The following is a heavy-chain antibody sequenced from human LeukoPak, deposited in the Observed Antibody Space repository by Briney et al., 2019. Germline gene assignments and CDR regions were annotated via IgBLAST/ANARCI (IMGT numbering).Heavy chain of an antibody. CDR1: GFTFSSYS. V-gene: IGHV3-48*02. CDR2: ISSSSSTI. Sequence: PGGSLRLSCAASGFTFSSYSMNWVRQAPGKGLEWVSYISSSSSTIYYADSVKGRFTISRDNAKNSLYLQMNSLRDEDTAVYYCARVACSGGSCYLVDYWGQGTLVTVSS. CDR3: ARVACSGGSCYLVDY. D-gene: IGHD2-15*01. J-gene: IGHJ4*02.